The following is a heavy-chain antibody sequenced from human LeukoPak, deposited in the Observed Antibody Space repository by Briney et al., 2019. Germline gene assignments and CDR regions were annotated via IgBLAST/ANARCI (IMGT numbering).Heavy chain of an antibody. CDR2: MNPNSGNT. V-gene: IGHV1-8*01. CDR1: GYTFTSYD. J-gene: IGHJ5*02. Sequence: GASVKVSCKPSGYTFTSYDINWVRQATGQGLEWMGWMNPNSGNTGYAQKFQGRVTMTRNTSISTAYMELSSLRSEDTAVYYCARGFTMVRVFPATWGQGTLVTVSS. CDR3: ARGFTMVRVFPAT. D-gene: IGHD3-10*01.